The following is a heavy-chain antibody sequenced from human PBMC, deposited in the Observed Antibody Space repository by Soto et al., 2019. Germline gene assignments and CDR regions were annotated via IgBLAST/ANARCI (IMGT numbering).Heavy chain of an antibody. CDR1: GGSISSGDYY. J-gene: IGHJ4*02. CDR3: ARAGSGGYYSDY. D-gene: IGHD3-22*01. CDR2: IYYSGST. V-gene: IGHV4-30-4*01. Sequence: QVQLQESGPGLVKPSQTLSLTCTVSGGSISSGDYYWSWIRQPPGKGLEWIGYIYYSGSTYYNPSLKSRVTISLATSKIQFSLTLSSVTAADTAVYYCARAGSGGYYSDYWGRGTLVTVSS.